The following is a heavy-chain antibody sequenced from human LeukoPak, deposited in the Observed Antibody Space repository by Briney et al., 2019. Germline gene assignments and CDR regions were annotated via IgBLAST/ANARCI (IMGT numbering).Heavy chain of an antibody. D-gene: IGHD2/OR15-2a*01. CDR2: INHSGST. Sequence: SETLSLTCAVYGGSFSAYYWSWIRQPPGKGREWIGEINHSGSTNYNPSLKGRVIISVDTSKNQLSLKLSSVPAADTAVYSCARVDKNGGTTFDYWGQGTLVTVSS. V-gene: IGHV4-34*01. J-gene: IGHJ4*02. CDR1: GGSFSAYY. CDR3: ARVDKNGGTTFDY.